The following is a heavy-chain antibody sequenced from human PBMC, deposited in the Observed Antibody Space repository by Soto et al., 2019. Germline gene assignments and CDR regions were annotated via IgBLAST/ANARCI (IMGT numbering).Heavy chain of an antibody. D-gene: IGHD3-22*01. CDR1: GFIFSTYG. CDR2: ISYDGRDI. CDR3: VQDRYYDSSGYYPSY. Sequence: QVQLVESGGGVVQPGRSLRLSCAASGFIFSTYGMHWVRQAPGKGLEWVAVISYDGRDILYADSVKGRFTISRADSKNTLYLQMNSLRAEDTAMYYCVQDRYYDSSGYYPSYWGQGTLVTFSS. J-gene: IGHJ4*02. V-gene: IGHV3-30*18.